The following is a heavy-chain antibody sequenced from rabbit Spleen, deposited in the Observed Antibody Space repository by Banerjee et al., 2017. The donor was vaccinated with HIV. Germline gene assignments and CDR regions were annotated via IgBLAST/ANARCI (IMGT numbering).Heavy chain of an antibody. CDR2: IDIGSRDFT. CDR1: GFSFSSGYY. Sequence: QSLEESGGDLVKPGASLTLTCTASGFSFSSGYYMCWVRQAPGKGLEWIACIDIGSRDFTYYASWAKGRFTISKTSSTTVALQMTSLTVADTATYFCARDTGSSFSSYGMDLWGQGTLVTVS. J-gene: IGHJ3*01. V-gene: IGHV1S40*01. D-gene: IGHD8-1*01. CDR3: ARDTGSSFSSYGMDL.